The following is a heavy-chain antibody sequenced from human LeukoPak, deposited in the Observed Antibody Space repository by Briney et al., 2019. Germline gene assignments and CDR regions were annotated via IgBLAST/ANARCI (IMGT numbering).Heavy chain of an antibody. J-gene: IGHJ4*02. CDR1: CDSISTYY. CDR3: ARRAINSVMFDY. V-gene: IGHV4-59*08. D-gene: IGHD3-16*01. Sequence: SETLSLTCTVSCDSISTYYWSWIRQPPGKGLEWIGYIHYNGSTNYNPSLRSRVTISVDTSKNQFSLKLSSATAADTAVYFCARRAINSVMFDYWGQGTLVTVSS. CDR2: IHYNGST.